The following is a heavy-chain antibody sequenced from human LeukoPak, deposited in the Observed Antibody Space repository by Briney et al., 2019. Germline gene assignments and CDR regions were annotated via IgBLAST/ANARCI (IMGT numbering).Heavy chain of an antibody. CDR2: IGGTNGRT. CDR1: GFTFSSYG. J-gene: IGHJ4*02. Sequence: GRSLRLSCAASGFTFSSYGMHWVRQAPGKGLEWVSAIGGTNGRTYYADSVKGRFTISRDNSKNTLYLQMNSLRDEDTAVYYCAKHYYDSSGTPRYFDYWGQGTLVTVSS. D-gene: IGHD3-22*01. V-gene: IGHV3-23*01. CDR3: AKHYYDSSGTPRYFDY.